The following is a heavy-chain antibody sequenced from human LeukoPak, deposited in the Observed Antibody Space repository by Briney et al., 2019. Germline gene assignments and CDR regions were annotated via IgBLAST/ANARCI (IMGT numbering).Heavy chain of an antibody. V-gene: IGHV1-46*01. CDR2: INPSGGST. Sequence: VASVKVSCKASGYTFTSYYMHLVRQAPGQGLEWTGIINPSGGSTSYAQKFQGRVTMTRDTSTSTVYMELSSLRSEDTAVYYCARVSYSSGWYGNYYYYGMDVWGQGTTVTVSS. CDR3: ARVSYSSGWYGNYYYYGMDV. CDR1: GYTFTSYY. D-gene: IGHD6-19*01. J-gene: IGHJ6*02.